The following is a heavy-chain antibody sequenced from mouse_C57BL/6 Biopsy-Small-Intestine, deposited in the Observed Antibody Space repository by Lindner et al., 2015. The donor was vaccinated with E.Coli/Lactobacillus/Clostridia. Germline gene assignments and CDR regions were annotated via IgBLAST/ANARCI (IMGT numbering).Heavy chain of an antibody. CDR2: INPNYGTT. CDR1: GYSFTDFN. D-gene: IGHD2-3*01. V-gene: IGHV1-39*01. CDR3: ARNGYYLFAY. Sequence: VQLQESGPELVKPGASVKISCKASGYSFTDFNMNWVKQNIGKSLEWIGVINPNYGTTNYNQKFKGKATLTVDQSSSTAYMQLNSLTSEDSAVYYCARNGYYLFAYWGQGTLVTVSA. J-gene: IGHJ3*01.